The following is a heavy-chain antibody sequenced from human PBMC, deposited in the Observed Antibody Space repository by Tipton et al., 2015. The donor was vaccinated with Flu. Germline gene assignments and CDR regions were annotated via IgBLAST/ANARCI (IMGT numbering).Heavy chain of an antibody. Sequence: LRLSCSVSGGSIASGHYFWSWIRQPPEKGLEWIGYIYYSGSISYNPSLKSRVTISVDTSKNQFSLKLSSVTAADTAVYYCAREWGDAFDIWGQGTMVTVSS. CDR1: GGSIASGHYF. V-gene: IGHV4-61*01. J-gene: IGHJ3*02. CDR3: AREWGDAFDI. D-gene: IGHD3-16*01. CDR2: IYYSGSI.